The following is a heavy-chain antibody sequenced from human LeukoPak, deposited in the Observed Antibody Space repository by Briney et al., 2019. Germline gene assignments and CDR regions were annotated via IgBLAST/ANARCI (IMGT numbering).Heavy chain of an antibody. CDR2: IYHSGST. Sequence: SQTLSLTCAVSGGSISSGGYSWRWIRQPPGKGLEWIGYIYHSGSTYYNPSLKSLVTISVDRSKNQFSLKLSSVTAADTAVYYCASSYYYDSSGYYYQLDYWGQGTLVTVSS. V-gene: IGHV4-30-2*01. CDR3: ASSYYYDSSGYYYQLDY. CDR1: GGSISSGGYS. D-gene: IGHD3-22*01. J-gene: IGHJ4*02.